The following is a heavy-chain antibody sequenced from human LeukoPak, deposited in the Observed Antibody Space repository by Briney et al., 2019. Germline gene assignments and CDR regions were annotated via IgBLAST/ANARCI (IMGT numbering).Heavy chain of an antibody. V-gene: IGHV4-59*01. J-gene: IGHJ4*02. CDR2: IYCSGST. Sequence: PSETLSLTCTVSGGSITSYYWSWIRQPPGKGLEWIGYIYCSGSTNYNPSLKSRVTISVDTSKNKFSPKLSSVTAADTAVYFCARGGATQYYYWGQGTLVTVSS. CDR1: GGSITSYY. D-gene: IGHD2-15*01. CDR3: ARGGATQYYY.